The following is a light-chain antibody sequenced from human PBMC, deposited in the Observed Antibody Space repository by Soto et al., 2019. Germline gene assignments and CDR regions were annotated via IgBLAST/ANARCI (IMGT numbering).Light chain of an antibody. CDR2: DAS. J-gene: IGKJ2*01. CDR1: QSISSW. CDR3: QQYDSYSGYT. Sequence: DIQMTQSPSTLSASVGDRVTITCRASQSISSWLAWYQQKPGKAPKFLIYDASSLESGVPSRFSGSGSGTEFTLTISSLQPDDFATYYCQQYDSYSGYTFGQGTKLESK. V-gene: IGKV1-5*01.